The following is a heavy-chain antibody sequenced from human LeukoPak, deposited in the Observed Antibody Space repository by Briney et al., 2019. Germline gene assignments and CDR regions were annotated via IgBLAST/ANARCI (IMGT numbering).Heavy chain of an antibody. J-gene: IGHJ5*01. CDR2: IRGSGAT. V-gene: IGHV3-66*03. CDR3: ARDRAVTQVWVEFDS. Sequence: GGSLRLSCAGSGFSVSNYYMNWVRQAPGKGLEWVSLIRGSGATFYADSVKGRFTISRDNSKNTIYLQMNRLRVEDTAVYFCARDRAVTQVWVEFDSWGQGTQVTVSS. CDR1: GFSVSNYY. D-gene: IGHD3-16*01.